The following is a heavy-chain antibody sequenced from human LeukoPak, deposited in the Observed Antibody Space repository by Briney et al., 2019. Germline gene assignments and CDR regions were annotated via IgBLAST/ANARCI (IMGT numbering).Heavy chain of an antibody. V-gene: IGHV3-7*01. CDR2: IKQDGSEK. Sequence: GGSLRLSCAASGFTFSSYWMSWVRQAPGKGLEWVANIKQDGSEKYYVDSVKGRFTISRDNAKNSLYLQMNSLRAEDTAVYYCSRLRGYSYGYADYWGQGTLVTVSS. J-gene: IGHJ4*02. CDR3: SRLRGYSYGYADY. CDR1: GFTFSSYW. D-gene: IGHD5-18*01.